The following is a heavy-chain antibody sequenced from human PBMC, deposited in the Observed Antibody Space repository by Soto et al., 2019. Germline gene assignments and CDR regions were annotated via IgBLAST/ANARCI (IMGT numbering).Heavy chain of an antibody. CDR2: IRSKANSYAT. V-gene: IGHV3-73*01. CDR3: TRPTPAVAGTYYYYYYGMDV. J-gene: IGHJ6*02. CDR1: GFTFSGSA. D-gene: IGHD6-19*01. Sequence: EVQLVESGGGLVQPGGSLKLSCAASGFTFSGSAMHWVRQASGKGLEWVGRIRSKANSYATAYAASVKGRFTISRDDSKTTAYLQMNSLQTEDTAVYYCTRPTPAVAGTYYYYYYGMDVWGQGTTVTVSS.